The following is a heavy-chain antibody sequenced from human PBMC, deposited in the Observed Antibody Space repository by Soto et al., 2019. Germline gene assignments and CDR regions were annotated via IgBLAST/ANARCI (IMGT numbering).Heavy chain of an antibody. CDR1: GFTFSSYA. CDR3: AKGSSGSRPYYFDY. CDR2: ISGSGGST. Sequence: EVQLLESGGGLVQPGGSLRLSCAPSGFTFSSYAMSWVRQAPGKGLAWVSAISGSGGSTYYADSVKGRFTISRDNSKNTLDLHMNSLRTEDTAIYYCAKGSSGSRPYYFDYWGQGTLVTVSS. V-gene: IGHV3-23*01. D-gene: IGHD3-22*01. J-gene: IGHJ4*02.